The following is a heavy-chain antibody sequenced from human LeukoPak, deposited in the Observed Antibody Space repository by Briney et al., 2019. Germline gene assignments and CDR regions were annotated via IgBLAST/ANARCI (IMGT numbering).Heavy chain of an antibody. J-gene: IGHJ3*02. CDR3: ARVLAEMAAVWRDDVFDI. CDR1: GDSINGYY. Sequence: SETLSLTCTVSGDSINGYYWSWIRQPPGKGLEWIGFIYSGGSTNYNPSLKSRVAISVDTSKNQFALRVNSVTAADTAVYYCARVLAEMAAVWRDDVFDIWGQGTMVTVSS. CDR2: IYSGGST. V-gene: IGHV4-59*01. D-gene: IGHD5-24*01.